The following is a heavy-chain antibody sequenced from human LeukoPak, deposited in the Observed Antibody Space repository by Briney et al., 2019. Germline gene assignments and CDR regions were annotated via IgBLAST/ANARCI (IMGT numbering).Heavy chain of an antibody. CDR1: GYTFTSYY. V-gene: IGHV1-46*01. CDR3: AREFRLYGDYYYFDY. J-gene: IGHJ4*02. D-gene: IGHD4-17*01. Sequence: ASVKVSCKASGYTFTSYYMHWVRQAPGQGLEWMGIINPSGGSTSYAQKFQGRVTITADKSTSTAYMELSSLRSEDTAVYYCAREFRLYGDYYYFDYWGQGTLVTVSS. CDR2: INPSGGST.